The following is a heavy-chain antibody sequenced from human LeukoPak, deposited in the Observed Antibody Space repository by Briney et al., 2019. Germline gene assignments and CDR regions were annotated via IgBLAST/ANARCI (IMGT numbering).Heavy chain of an antibody. V-gene: IGHV3-33*01. CDR2: IWYDGSNK. CDR3: ARVLDGYTDY. Sequence: GRSLRLSCAASGFTFSSFGTHWVRQAPGKGLEWVAVIWYDGSNKYYADSVKGRFTISRDNSKNTLYLQMNSLRAEDTAVYYCARVLDGYTDYWGQGTLVTVSS. CDR1: GFTFSSFG. J-gene: IGHJ4*02. D-gene: IGHD5-24*01.